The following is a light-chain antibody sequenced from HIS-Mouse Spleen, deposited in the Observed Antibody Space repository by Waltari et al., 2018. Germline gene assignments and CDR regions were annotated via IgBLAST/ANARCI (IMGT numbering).Light chain of an antibody. J-gene: IGLJ3*02. V-gene: IGLV2-23*01. CDR1: SSDVGSDNL. CDR3: CSYAGSSTWV. Sequence: QSALTQPASVSGSPGQSITISCTGTSSDVGSDNLVSWYQQHPGKAPELMIYEGSKRPSGVSKRFSGSKAGNTDCLTISGLQAEDEADYYCCSYAGSSTWVFGGGTKLTVL. CDR2: EGS.